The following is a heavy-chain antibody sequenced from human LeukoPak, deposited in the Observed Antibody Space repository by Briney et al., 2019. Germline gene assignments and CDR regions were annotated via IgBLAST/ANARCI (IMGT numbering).Heavy chain of an antibody. CDR3: ARGPRYSFY. D-gene: IGHD6-13*01. V-gene: IGHV3-23*03. J-gene: IGHJ4*02. CDR2: IYIDGTT. CDR1: GFTFSSSA. Sequence: GGSLRLSCAASGFTFSSSAMSWVRQAPGKGLEWISVIYIDGTTYYADSVKGRFTISRDQANNTLYLQMNTLRDEDTAVYYCARGPRYSFYWGQGTLVSVSS.